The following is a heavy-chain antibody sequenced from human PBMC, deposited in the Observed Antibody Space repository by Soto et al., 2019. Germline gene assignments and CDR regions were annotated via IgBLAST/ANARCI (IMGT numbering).Heavy chain of an antibody. CDR3: PTVATHSYNWVDP. Sequence: EVHLVESGGGLVQPGGSLRLSCAASGFTFSTYWMHWVRQAPGKGLVWVSRINADGTTTTYADSVKGRFTISRDNAKNTLYLKMNRLRAEDTAVYFCPTVATHSYNWVDPWGQGTLVTISS. CDR1: GFTFSTYW. V-gene: IGHV3-74*01. CDR2: INADGTTT. D-gene: IGHD3-3*02. J-gene: IGHJ5*02.